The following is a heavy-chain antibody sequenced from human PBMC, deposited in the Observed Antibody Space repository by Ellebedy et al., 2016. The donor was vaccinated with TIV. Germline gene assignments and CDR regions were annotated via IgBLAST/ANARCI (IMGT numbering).Heavy chain of an antibody. V-gene: IGHV3-9*01. CDR2: ISWNSGSI. CDR1: GFTFADYA. Sequence: GGSLRPSXAASGFTFADYAMRWVRQAPGKGLEWVSGISWNSGSIGYADSVKGRFTISRDNAKNSLYLQMNSLRAEDTALYYCAKEDGYNRNLDYWGQGTLVTVSS. J-gene: IGHJ4*02. CDR3: AKEDGYNRNLDY. D-gene: IGHD5-24*01.